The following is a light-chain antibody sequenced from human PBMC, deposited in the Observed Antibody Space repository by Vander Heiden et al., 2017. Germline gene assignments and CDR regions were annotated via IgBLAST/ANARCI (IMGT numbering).Light chain of an antibody. Sequence: DIQMTQSPSSLSASVGDRVAISCRASQSIASYLNWYRQRPGKAPELLIYTASSLQSGVPSRFSGSGSGTDFTLTINSLQPEDFATYFCQQSYRTPHSFGHGTKVDIK. CDR3: QQSYRTPHS. V-gene: IGKV1-39*01. CDR1: QSIASY. CDR2: TAS. J-gene: IGKJ3*01.